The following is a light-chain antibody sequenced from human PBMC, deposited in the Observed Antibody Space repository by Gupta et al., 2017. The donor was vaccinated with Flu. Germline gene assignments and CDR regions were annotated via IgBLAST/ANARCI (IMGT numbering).Light chain of an antibody. CDR1: SSNIGSNT. V-gene: IGLV1-44*01. CDR3: AAWDDSLNGFYV. J-gene: IGLJ1*01. Sequence: VTISCSGSSSNIGSNTVNWYQQLPGTAPKLLIYSNNQRPSGVPDRFSGSKSGTSASLDISGLQSEDEADYHCAAWDDSLNGFYVFGTGTKVTVL. CDR2: SNN.